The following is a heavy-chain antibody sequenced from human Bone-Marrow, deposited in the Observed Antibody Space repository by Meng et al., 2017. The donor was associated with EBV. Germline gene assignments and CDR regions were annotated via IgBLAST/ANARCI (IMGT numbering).Heavy chain of an antibody. J-gene: IGHJ4*02. V-gene: IGHV4-30-2*01. D-gene: IGHD3-22*01. Sequence: QLPLQDSGSGLVKPSQTHSRICVFSCGSIASAGYSCSWIPQPPGMGLEWIGHLNPTGRPSYNPSLKSRVTITVDRSKNQFSLKLNSVTAADTAVYYWARGDDSSGLDYWGQGTLVTVSS. CDR3: ARGDDSSGLDY. CDR2: LNPTGRP. CDR1: CGSIASAGYS.